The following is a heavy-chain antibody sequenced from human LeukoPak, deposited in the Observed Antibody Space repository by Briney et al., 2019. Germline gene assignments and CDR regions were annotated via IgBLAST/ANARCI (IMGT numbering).Heavy chain of an antibody. CDR2: IIPIFGTA. J-gene: IGHJ4*02. D-gene: IGHD3-3*01. Sequence: SVKVSCEASGGTFSSYAISWVRQAPGQGLEWMGGIIPIFGTANYAQKFQGRVTITTDESTSTAYMELSSLRSEDTAVYYCARSRFLEWLLFGVYWGQGTLVTVSS. CDR1: GGTFSSYA. CDR3: ARSRFLEWLLFGVY. V-gene: IGHV1-69*05.